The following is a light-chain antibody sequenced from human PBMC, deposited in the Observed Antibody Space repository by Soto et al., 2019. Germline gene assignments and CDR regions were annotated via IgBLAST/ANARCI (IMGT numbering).Light chain of an antibody. V-gene: IGKV3-11*01. CDR1: QSVSGS. Sequence: EIVLTQSPAILSLSPGEKATLSCRASQSVSGSLGWYQQKPGQAPRLIIYDASNRATGVPTRFSGSGSGTDFTLTISSLEPEDFAVYYCQQRNKWPPVTFGGGTKVDIK. CDR3: QQRNKWPPVT. CDR2: DAS. J-gene: IGKJ4*01.